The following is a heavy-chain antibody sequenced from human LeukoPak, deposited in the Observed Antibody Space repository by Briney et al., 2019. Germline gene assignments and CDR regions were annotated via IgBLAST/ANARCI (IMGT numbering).Heavy chain of an antibody. CDR1: GFTVSSMY. D-gene: IGHD4-17*01. J-gene: IGHJ4*02. CDR3: ATSRTDYDLDY. CDR2: IVSGGTT. Sequence: GGSLRLSCAASGFTVSSMYMSGVRQAPGKGLEWVSVIVSGGTTFYADSVKGRFTISRDKSENTLYLQMNSLRAEDTAVYYGATSRTDYDLDYWGQGTLVTVSS. V-gene: IGHV3-66*01.